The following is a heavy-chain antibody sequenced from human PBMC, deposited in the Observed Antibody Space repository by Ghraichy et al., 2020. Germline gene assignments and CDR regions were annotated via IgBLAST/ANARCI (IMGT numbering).Heavy chain of an antibody. CDR1: GGSFSGYY. D-gene: IGHD3-22*01. CDR2: INHSGST. CDR3: ARFPVVIDYFDY. V-gene: IGHV4-34*01. Sequence: SETLSLTCAVYGGSFSGYYWSWIRQPPGKGLEWIGEINHSGSTNYNPSLKSRVTISVDTSKNQFSLKLSSVTAADTAVYYCARFPVVIDYFDYWGQGTLVTVSS. J-gene: IGHJ4*02.